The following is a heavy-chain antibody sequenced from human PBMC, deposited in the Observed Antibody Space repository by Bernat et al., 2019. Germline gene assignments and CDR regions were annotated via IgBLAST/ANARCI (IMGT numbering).Heavy chain of an antibody. V-gene: IGHV3-48*01. CDR2: ISSSSSTI. CDR1: GFTFSSYS. J-gene: IGHJ6*02. CDR3: ESNYTAMYYDFWSGYCGKPYCMDV. Sequence: EVQLVESGGGLVQPGGSLRLSGAASGFTFSSYSMNWVRQAPGKGREWVSYISSSSSTIYYADSVKGRFTISRDNAKNSLYLHMNSLRAEDTAVYYCESNYTAMYYDFWSGYCGKPYCMDVWGQGTTVTVSS. D-gene: IGHD3-3*01.